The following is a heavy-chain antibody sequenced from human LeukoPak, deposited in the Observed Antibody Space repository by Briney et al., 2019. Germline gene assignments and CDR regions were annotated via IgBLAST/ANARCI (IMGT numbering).Heavy chain of an antibody. CDR3: ARVYVPQDTVHAFDT. D-gene: IGHD3-10*02. Sequence: PSETLSLTCTVSGGSITNYYWSWIRQPAGKGLEWIGRIDTSGDTKYNPSLKSRLTMSVDTSKNQFSLKLSSVTAADTAVYYCARVYVPQDTVHAFDTWGQGTMVTVSS. CDR2: IDTSGDT. CDR1: GGSITNYY. V-gene: IGHV4-4*07. J-gene: IGHJ3*02.